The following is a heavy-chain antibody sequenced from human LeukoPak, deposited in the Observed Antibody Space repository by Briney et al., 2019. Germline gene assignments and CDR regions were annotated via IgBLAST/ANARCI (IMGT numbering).Heavy chain of an antibody. CDR2: IYYSGST. Sequence: SETLSLTCTVSGGSISSYYCSWIRQPPGNGLEWLGYIYYSGSTNYNPSLKSRVTISVDTSKNQFSLKLSSVTAADTAVYYCARGPYSSSWYGTQGFDPWGQGTLVTVSS. J-gene: IGHJ5*02. V-gene: IGHV4-59*01. D-gene: IGHD6-13*01. CDR3: ARGPYSSSWYGTQGFDP. CDR1: GGSISSYY.